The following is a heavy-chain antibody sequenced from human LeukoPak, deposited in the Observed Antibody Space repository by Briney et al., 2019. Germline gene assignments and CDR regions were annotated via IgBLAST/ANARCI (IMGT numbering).Heavy chain of an antibody. CDR1: GVTFSNAW. V-gene: IGHV3-15*01. J-gene: IGHJ4*03. CDR2: IKTKRDGGTA. CDR3: ATVWPSGGYFDY. Sequence: GGSLRLSCAASGVTFSNAWVNWVRQAPGKGLEWVGLIKTKRDGGTADYAAPVKGRFSISRDDSKNTLTLQMNRLRTEDTAMYYCATVWPSGGYFDYCGQGALVTVSA. D-gene: IGHD3-10*01.